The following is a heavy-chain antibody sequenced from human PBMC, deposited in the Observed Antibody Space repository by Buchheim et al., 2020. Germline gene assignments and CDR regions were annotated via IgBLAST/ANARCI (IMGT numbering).Heavy chain of an antibody. D-gene: IGHD1-26*01. CDR3: AREGGSYLIYFDY. CDR2: IYYSGST. Sequence: QLQLQESGPGLVKPSETLSLTCTVSGGSISSSSYYWGWIRQPPGKGLEWIGSIYYSGSTYYNPSLKSRVTISVDTSKNQFSLRLSSVTAADTAVYYCAREGGSYLIYFDYWGQGTL. V-gene: IGHV4-39*07. CDR1: GGSISSSSYY. J-gene: IGHJ4*02.